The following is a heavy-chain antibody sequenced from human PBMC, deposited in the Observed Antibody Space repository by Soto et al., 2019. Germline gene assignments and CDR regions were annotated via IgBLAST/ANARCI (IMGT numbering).Heavy chain of an antibody. CDR2: IYYSGST. J-gene: IGHJ4*02. V-gene: IGHV4-61*01. CDR3: ARAGSTADC. D-gene: IGHD3-10*01. Sequence: QVQLQESGPGLVKPSETLSLTCTVSGDSVSSGNYYWTWIRQPPGKGLEWIGHIYYSGSTNYNSSLKSRPTISIDTSKNQFSLKVRSVTAADTAVYYCARAGSTADCWGQGTLVTVSS. CDR1: GDSVSSGNYY.